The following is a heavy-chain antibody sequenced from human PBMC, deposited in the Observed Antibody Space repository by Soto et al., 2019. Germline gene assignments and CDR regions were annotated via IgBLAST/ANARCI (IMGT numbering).Heavy chain of an antibody. Sequence: ASVKVSCKASGYTFTSYGISWVRQAPGQGLEWMGWISAYNGNTNYAQKLQGRVTMTTDTSTSTAYMELRSLRSDDTAVYYCAREYYDFWSGPGHYGMDAWGQGTTVTVSS. V-gene: IGHV1-18*04. CDR1: GYTFTSYG. J-gene: IGHJ6*02. CDR3: AREYYDFWSGPGHYGMDA. D-gene: IGHD3-3*01. CDR2: ISAYNGNT.